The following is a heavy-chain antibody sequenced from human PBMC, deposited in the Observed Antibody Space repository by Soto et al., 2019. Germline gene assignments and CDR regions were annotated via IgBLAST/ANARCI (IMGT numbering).Heavy chain of an antibody. V-gene: IGHV3-30*04. CDR2: ISFDGRKT. CDR3: ATLGSNTGNLYYFDY. J-gene: IGHJ4*02. D-gene: IGHD3-10*01. Sequence: QVQLVESGGGVVQPGRSLRLSCAASAFTFSTYAMHWVRQAPGKGLEWVAVISFDGRKTYYADSMKGRFTISRDNSKDTLYLQMNSLSAEDTAVYHSATLGSNTGNLYYFDYWGQGTLVTVSS. CDR1: AFTFSTYA.